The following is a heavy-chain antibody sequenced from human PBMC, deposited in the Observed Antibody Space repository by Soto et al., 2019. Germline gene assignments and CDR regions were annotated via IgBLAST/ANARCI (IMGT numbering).Heavy chain of an antibody. D-gene: IGHD3-10*01. CDR2: IWYDGSNK. CDR3: ARDTNYYGSGSLGMDV. V-gene: IGHV3-33*01. J-gene: IGHJ6*02. CDR1: GFRFSGYG. Sequence: QVQLVESGGGVVQPGRSLRLSCAASGFRFSGYGIHWVRQAPGKGLEWVAVIWYDGSNKYYAESVKGRFTISRDNSKNTLSLQMNSLRAEDTAVYYCARDTNYYGSGSLGMDVWGQGTTVTVSS.